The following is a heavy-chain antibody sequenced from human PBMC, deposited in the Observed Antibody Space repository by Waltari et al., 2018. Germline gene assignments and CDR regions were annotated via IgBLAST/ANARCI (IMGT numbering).Heavy chain of an antibody. J-gene: IGHJ6*03. V-gene: IGHV4-34*01. CDR2: INHSEST. D-gene: IGHD5-18*01. CDR1: GGSFSGYY. Sequence: QVQLQQWGAGLLKPSETLSLTCAVYGGSFSGYYWSWIRQPPGKGLEWIGEINHSESTNYNPSRKGRVTISVDTSKNQFSLKLSSVTAADTAVYYCARGDGYSYGPYYYYYMDVWGKGTTVTVSS. CDR3: ARGDGYSYGPYYYYYMDV.